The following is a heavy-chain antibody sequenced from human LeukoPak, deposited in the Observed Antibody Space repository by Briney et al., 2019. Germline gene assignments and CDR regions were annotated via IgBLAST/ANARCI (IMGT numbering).Heavy chain of an antibody. CDR2: ISNSGGSI. J-gene: IGHJ5*02. Sequence: GGSLSLSCAASGFTFSDYYMSWIRQAPGKRLEWLSYISNSGGSIYHADSVKGRFTISRDNAQNTLYLPMYDLRAQDTAVYYSARGATRILTSFLAPGGQGTLVTVSS. CDR1: GFTFSDYY. D-gene: IGHD2-15*01. V-gene: IGHV3-11*01. CDR3: ARGATRILTSFLAP.